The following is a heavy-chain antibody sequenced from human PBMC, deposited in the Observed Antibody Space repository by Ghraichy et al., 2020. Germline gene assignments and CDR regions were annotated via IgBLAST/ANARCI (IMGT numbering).Heavy chain of an antibody. Sequence: SETLSLTCTVSGGSISSSSYYWGWIRQPPGKGLEWIGSIYYSGSTYFNPSLKSRVTISVDTSKNQFSLKLSSVTAADTAVYYCARHVDIVVVVAAHNWFDPWGQGTLVTVSS. V-gene: IGHV4-39*01. D-gene: IGHD2-15*01. CDR1: GGSISSSSYY. CDR3: ARHVDIVVVVAAHNWFDP. J-gene: IGHJ5*02. CDR2: IYYSGST.